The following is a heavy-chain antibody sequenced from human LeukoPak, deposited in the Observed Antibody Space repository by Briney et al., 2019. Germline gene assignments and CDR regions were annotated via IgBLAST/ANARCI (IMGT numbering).Heavy chain of an antibody. J-gene: IGHJ4*02. D-gene: IGHD4-23*01. Sequence: SETLSLTCAVYGGSFSGYYWSWIRQPPGKGLEWIGSIYYSGSTYYNPSLKSRVTISVDTSKNQFSLKLSSVTAADTAVYYCARQLLSYGGNSGYFDYWGQGTLVTVSS. CDR3: ARQLLSYGGNSGYFDY. CDR1: GGSFSGYY. CDR2: IYYSGST. V-gene: IGHV4-34*01.